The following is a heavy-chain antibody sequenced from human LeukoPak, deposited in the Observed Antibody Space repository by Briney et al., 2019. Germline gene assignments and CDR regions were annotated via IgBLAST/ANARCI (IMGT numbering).Heavy chain of an antibody. CDR3: ARGYCSGGSCYTVENWFDP. CDR1: GYTFTGYY. Sequence: ASVKVSCKAAGYTFTGYYMFWVRQAPGQGLEWMGLINPNSGGTNYAQKFQGRVTMTRDTSISTAYMELSRLRSDDTAVYYCARGYCSGGSCYTVENWFDPWGQGILVTVSS. J-gene: IGHJ5*02. CDR2: INPNSGGT. D-gene: IGHD2-15*01. V-gene: IGHV1-2*06.